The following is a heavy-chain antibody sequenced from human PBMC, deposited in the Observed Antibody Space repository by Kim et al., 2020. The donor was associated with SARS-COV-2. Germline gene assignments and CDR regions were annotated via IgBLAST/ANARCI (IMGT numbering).Heavy chain of an antibody. CDR3: ARGKPYGDYADAFDI. V-gene: IGHV4-59*09. J-gene: IGHJ3*02. Sequence: PSLKSRVTISVDTSKNQFSLKLSSVTAADTAVYYCARGKPYGDYADAFDIWGQGTMVTVSS. D-gene: IGHD4-17*01.